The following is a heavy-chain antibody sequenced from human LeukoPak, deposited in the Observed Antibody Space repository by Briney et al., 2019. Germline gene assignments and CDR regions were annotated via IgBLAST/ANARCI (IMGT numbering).Heavy chain of an antibody. V-gene: IGHV4-39*01. J-gene: IGHJ5*02. D-gene: IGHD3-10*01. CDR3: ARNKYYYGSRSYGVPNWFDP. CDR2: IYYSGST. CDR1: GASISSNSYY. Sequence: SETLSLTCTVSGASISSNSYYWGWIRQPPGRGLEWIGSIYYSGSTYYNPSLKSRITISVDTSKNQFSLKLSSVTAADTAVYYCARNKYYYGSRSYGVPNWFDPWGQGTLVTVSS.